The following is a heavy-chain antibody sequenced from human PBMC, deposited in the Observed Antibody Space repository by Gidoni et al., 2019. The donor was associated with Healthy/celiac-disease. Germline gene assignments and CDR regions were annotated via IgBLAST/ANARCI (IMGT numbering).Heavy chain of an antibody. CDR3: ASLDYAESYYYYGMDV. V-gene: IGHV1-69*01. CDR2: IIPSFGTA. CDR1: GGTFSSYA. Sequence: VQLVQSGAEVKKPGSSVKVSCKASGGTFSSYAISWVRQAPGQGLEWMGGIIPSFGTANYAQKFQGRVTITADESTSTAYMELSRLRSEDTAVYYCASLDYAESYYYYGMDVWGQGTTVTVSS. D-gene: IGHD4-17*01. J-gene: IGHJ6*02.